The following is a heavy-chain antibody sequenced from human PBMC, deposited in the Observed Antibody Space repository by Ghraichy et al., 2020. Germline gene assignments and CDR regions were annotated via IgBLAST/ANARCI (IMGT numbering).Heavy chain of an antibody. CDR1: GDSVSSKSDA. CDR3: ARSYEGAIDY. J-gene: IGHJ4*02. Sequence: SQTLSLTCAISGDSVSSKSDAWNWIRQSPSRGLEWLGRTYYRSKWKNDYAVSVKSRITINPDTSKNRFSLQMNSVTPEYTAVYYCARSYEGAIDYWGQGTLVTVSS. CDR2: TYYRSKWKN. V-gene: IGHV6-1*01. D-gene: IGHD2-8*01.